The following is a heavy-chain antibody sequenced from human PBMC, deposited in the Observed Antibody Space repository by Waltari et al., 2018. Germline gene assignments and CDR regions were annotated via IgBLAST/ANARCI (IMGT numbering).Heavy chain of an antibody. D-gene: IGHD1-26*01. CDR3: ARAGLVVGGNAPGNWFDP. Sequence: QVQLQESGPRLVKLSETLSLTCTVSGASLRSYFWGWIRQPPGKGLEWIGYVYYSGITSYVPSLKSRVIISVDPSKNRLSSTLNSLTAADTAGYYCARAGLVVGGNAPGNWFDPWGQGTLVTVSS. CDR2: VYYSGIT. CDR1: GASLRSYF. V-gene: IGHV4-59*01. J-gene: IGHJ5*02.